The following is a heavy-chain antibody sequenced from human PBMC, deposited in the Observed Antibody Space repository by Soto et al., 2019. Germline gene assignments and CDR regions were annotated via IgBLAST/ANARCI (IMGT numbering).Heavy chain of an antibody. D-gene: IGHD3-22*01. J-gene: IGHJ4*02. CDR2: FDPEDGET. Sequence: ASVKVSCKVSGYTLTELAMHWVRQAPGKGLEWMGGFDPEDGETIYAQKFQGRVTMTEDTSTDTAYMELSSLRSEDTAVYYCAPIYYNDSGGSRVLDHWGQGTLVTVSS. CDR1: GYTLTELA. CDR3: APIYYNDSGGSRVLDH. V-gene: IGHV1-24*01.